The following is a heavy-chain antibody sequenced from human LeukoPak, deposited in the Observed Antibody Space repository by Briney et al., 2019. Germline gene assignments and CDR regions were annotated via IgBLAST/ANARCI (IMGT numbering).Heavy chain of an antibody. CDR1: GFTFSDSD. D-gene: IGHD6-19*01. CDR3: ARTAYTSGWFAFNI. V-gene: IGHV3-13*01. Sequence: GGSLRLSCAASGFTFSDSDMHWVRQATGKGLEWVSSIGTSGDTYYLGSVKGRFSISRENARNSLYLQMSSLGAEDTAVYYCARTAYTSGWFAFNIWGQGTMVTVSS. CDR2: IGTSGDT. J-gene: IGHJ3*02.